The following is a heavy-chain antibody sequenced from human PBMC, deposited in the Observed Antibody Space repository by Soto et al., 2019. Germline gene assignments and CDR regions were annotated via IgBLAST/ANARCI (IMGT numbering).Heavy chain of an antibody. V-gene: IGHV3-23*01. CDR2: ISGSGGST. J-gene: IGHJ4*02. CDR1: GFTFSSYA. Sequence: GSLRLSCAASGFTFSSYAMSWVRQAPGKGLEWVSAISGSGGSTYYADSVKGRFTISRDNSKNTLYLQMNSLRAEDTAVYYCAKVKIDYYDSSGYFPAGYWGQGTLVTVSS. D-gene: IGHD3-22*01. CDR3: AKVKIDYYDSSGYFPAGY.